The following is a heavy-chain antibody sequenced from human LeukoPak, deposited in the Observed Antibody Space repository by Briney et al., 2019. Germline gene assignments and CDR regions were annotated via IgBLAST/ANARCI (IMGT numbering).Heavy chain of an antibody. CDR1: GFTFDDYA. Sequence: PGRSLRLSCAASGFTFDDYAMHWVRQAPGKGLEWVSGISWNSGSIGYADSVKGRFTISRDNAKNSLYLQMNSLRAEDTALYYCAKGLGSSSWFSFDYWGQGTLVTVSS. J-gene: IGHJ4*02. V-gene: IGHV3-9*01. CDR3: AKGLGSSSWFSFDY. D-gene: IGHD6-13*01. CDR2: ISWNSGSI.